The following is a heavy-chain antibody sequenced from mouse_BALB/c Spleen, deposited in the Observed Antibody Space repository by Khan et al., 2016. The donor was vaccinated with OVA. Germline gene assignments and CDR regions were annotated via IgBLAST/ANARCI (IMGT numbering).Heavy chain of an antibody. V-gene: IGHV3-2*02. Sequence: VQLKESGPGLVKPSQSLSLTCTVTGYSVTSDYAWNWIRQFPGDKLEWMGYITYSVSTSYNPSLKSRISITRDTSKNQFFLQLISVTTEDTATYYCARDGSRYNYAMDYWGQGTSVTVSS. J-gene: IGHJ4*01. CDR1: GYSVTSDYA. CDR3: ARDGSRYNYAMDY. CDR2: ITYSVST. D-gene: IGHD2-3*01.